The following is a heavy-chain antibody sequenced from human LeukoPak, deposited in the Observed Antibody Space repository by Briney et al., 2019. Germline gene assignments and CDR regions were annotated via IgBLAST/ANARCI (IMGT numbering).Heavy chain of an antibody. V-gene: IGHV3-33*01. Sequence: GGSLRLSCAASGFTFSSYGMHWVCAAPGKGLERVAVIWYDGNNKYYADSVKGRFTISRDNSKNTLYMQMNGLRAEDAAVYYCARVQWVDNYYFDYWGQGTLVTVSS. CDR3: ARVQWVDNYYFDY. D-gene: IGHD5-12*01. CDR1: GFTFSSYG. J-gene: IGHJ4*02. CDR2: IWYDGNNK.